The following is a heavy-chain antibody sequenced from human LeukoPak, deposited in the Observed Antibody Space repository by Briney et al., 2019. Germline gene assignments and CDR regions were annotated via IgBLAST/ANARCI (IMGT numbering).Heavy chain of an antibody. CDR1: GGSISSYY. CDR2: IYYSGST. Sequence: SETLSLTCTVSGGSISSYYWSWIRHPPGKGLEWIGYIYYSGSTNYNPSLKSRVTISVDTSKNQFSLKLSSVTAADTAVYYCARDPSLGGTYYYGMDVWGQGTTVTVSS. J-gene: IGHJ6*02. D-gene: IGHD4-23*01. CDR3: ARDPSLGGTYYYGMDV. V-gene: IGHV4-59*01.